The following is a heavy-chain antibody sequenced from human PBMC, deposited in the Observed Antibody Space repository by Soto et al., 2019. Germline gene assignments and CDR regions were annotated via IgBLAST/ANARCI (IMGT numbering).Heavy chain of an antibody. Sequence: EVQLVESGGGLVQRGESLRLSCAASGLTFRSYWMHWVRQAPGKGLVWVSRINTDVSVAMYVDSVKGRFTISRDNAKNTLYLHMNSLRAEDTAVYYCVRDMQLWRLDSWAQGTLVTVSS. J-gene: IGHJ4*02. V-gene: IGHV3-74*03. CDR2: INTDVSVA. CDR1: GLTFRSYW. CDR3: VRDMQLWRLDS. D-gene: IGHD2-21*01.